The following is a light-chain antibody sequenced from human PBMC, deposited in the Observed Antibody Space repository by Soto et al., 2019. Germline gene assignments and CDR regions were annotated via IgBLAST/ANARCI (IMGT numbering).Light chain of an antibody. J-gene: IGKJ3*01. CDR2: GAS. V-gene: IGKV3-20*01. CDR1: QSLSSSY. Sequence: EIVLTQSPGTLSLSPGERATLSCRASQSLSSSYLAWYQQRPSQAPRLLIYGASSRATGIPDRFSGSGSGTDFTLTISRLEPEDFAVYYCQQYGSLFTFGPGTKVDIK. CDR3: QQYGSLFT.